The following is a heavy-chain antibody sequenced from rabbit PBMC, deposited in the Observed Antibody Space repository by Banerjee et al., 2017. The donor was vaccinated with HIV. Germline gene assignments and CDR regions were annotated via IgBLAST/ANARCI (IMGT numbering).Heavy chain of an antibody. Sequence: QSLEESGGDLVKPGASLTLTCKASGFDLSSYYYMCWVRQAPGKGLEWIGCIDTGNSGSTYYASWAKGRFTISKTSSTTVTLQMTSLTAADTATYFCARDRGYYSGDWDFALWGPAPSSPS. D-gene: IGHD4-1*01. CDR2: IDTGNSGST. CDR3: ARDRGYYSGDWDFAL. CDR1: GFDLSSYYY. J-gene: IGHJ4*01. V-gene: IGHV1S40*01.